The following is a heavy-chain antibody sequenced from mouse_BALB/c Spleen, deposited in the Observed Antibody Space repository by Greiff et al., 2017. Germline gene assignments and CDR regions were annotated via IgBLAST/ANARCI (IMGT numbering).Heavy chain of an antibody. CDR3: AREGQLGRGFAY. CDR2: ISSGGSYT. CDR1: GFTFSSYA. D-gene: IGHD3-1*01. Sequence: EVKLMESGGGLVKPGGSLKLSCAASGFTFSSYAMSWVRQSPEKRLEWVAEISSGGSYTYYPDTVTGRFTISRDNAKNTLYLEMSSLRSEDTAMYYCAREGQLGRGFAYWGQGTLVTVAA. V-gene: IGHV5-9-4*01. J-gene: IGHJ3*01.